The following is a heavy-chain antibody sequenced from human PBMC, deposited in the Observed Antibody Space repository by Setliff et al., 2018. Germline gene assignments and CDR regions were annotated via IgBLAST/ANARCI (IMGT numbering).Heavy chain of an antibody. Sequence: PSETLSLTCTVPGGSIDSGDYYWNWIRQPPGKGLEWIGYIYFSGSTYYNPSLKSRVTLSLDTSKNQFSLKLNSVTAADTALYFCAREVAGTYHYFDPWGQGTLVTVSS. D-gene: IGHD6-19*01. V-gene: IGHV4-30-4*08. CDR2: IYFSGST. J-gene: IGHJ5*02. CDR1: GGSIDSGDYY. CDR3: AREVAGTYHYFDP.